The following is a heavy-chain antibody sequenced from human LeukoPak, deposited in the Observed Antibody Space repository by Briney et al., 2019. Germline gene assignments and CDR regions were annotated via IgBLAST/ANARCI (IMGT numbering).Heavy chain of an antibody. D-gene: IGHD6-13*01. V-gene: IGHV4-59*12. Sequence: SETLSLTCAVSGGPISSYYWSWIRQPPGKGLEWIGYIYYSGSTNYNPSLKSRVTISVDTSKNQFSLKLSSVTAADTAVYYCARDSVSPIAAAGKPAFDIWGQGTMVTVSS. CDR1: GGPISSYY. CDR2: IYYSGST. J-gene: IGHJ3*02. CDR3: ARDSVSPIAAAGKPAFDI.